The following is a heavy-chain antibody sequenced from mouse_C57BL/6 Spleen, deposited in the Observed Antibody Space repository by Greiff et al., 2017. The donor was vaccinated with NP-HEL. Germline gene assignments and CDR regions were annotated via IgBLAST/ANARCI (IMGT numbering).Heavy chain of an antibody. CDR3: ARGDELGHFDY. D-gene: IGHD4-1*01. Sequence: VKLVESGAELVRPGASVKLSCKASGYTFTDYYINWVKQRPGQGLEWIARIYPGSGNTYYNEKFKGKATLTAEKSSSTAYMQLSSLTSEDSAVYFCARGDELGHFDYWGQGTTLTVSS. CDR1: GYTFTDYY. V-gene: IGHV1-76*01. CDR2: IYPGSGNT. J-gene: IGHJ2*01.